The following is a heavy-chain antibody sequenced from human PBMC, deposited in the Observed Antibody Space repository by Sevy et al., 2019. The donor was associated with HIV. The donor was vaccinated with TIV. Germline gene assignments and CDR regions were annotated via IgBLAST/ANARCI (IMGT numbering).Heavy chain of an antibody. Sequence: GGSLRLSCAASGFTFTDYFMGWVRQAPGKGLEWVANIDQDGSQKNYVDSVKGRFTISRDNAKNSEYLQMNRLRVDDTAVYYCARELWPGDYWGQGTLGTVSS. CDR3: ARELWPGDY. CDR2: IDQDGSQK. V-gene: IGHV3-7*01. J-gene: IGHJ4*02. CDR1: GFTFTDYF. D-gene: IGHD2-21*01.